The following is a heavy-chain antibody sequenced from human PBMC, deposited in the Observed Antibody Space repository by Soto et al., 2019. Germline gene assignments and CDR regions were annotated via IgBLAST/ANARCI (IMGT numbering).Heavy chain of an antibody. Sequence: ASVKVSCKASGYTFTSYGISWVRQAPGQGLEWMGWISAYNGNTNYAQKLQGRVTMTTDTSTSTAYMELRSLRSDDTAVYYCARGLELPGSTYYYYMDVWGKGTTVTVS. CDR1: GYTFTSYG. CDR2: ISAYNGNT. CDR3: ARGLELPGSTYYYYMDV. D-gene: IGHD1-7*01. V-gene: IGHV1-18*01. J-gene: IGHJ6*03.